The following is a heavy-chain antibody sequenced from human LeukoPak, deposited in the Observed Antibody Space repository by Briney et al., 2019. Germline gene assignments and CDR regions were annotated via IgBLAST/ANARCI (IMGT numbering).Heavy chain of an antibody. V-gene: IGHV4-38-2*01. CDR2: IYHSGST. Sequence: SETLSRTCAVSGYSISSGYYWGWIRQPPGKGLEWIGSIYHSGSTYYNPSLKSRVTISVDTSKNRFSLKLSSVTAADTAVYYCARMIVVVITPDYFDYWGQGTLVTVS. CDR1: GYSISSGYY. D-gene: IGHD3-22*01. J-gene: IGHJ4*02. CDR3: ARMIVVVITPDYFDY.